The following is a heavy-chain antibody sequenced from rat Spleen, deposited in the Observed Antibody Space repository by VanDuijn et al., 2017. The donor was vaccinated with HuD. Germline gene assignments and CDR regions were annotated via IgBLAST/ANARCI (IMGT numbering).Heavy chain of an antibody. D-gene: IGHD2-2*01. CDR1: GFTFSDYY. CDR2: ISTGGGNT. V-gene: IGHV5-25*01. Sequence: EVQLVESGGGLVQPGRSLKLSCAASGFTFSDYYMAWVRQAPTKGLEWVASISTGGGNTYYRDPVKGRFTISRDNTKNTLYLRMDNLRSEDTATYYCARAGYLRDWYFDFWGPGTMVAVSS. J-gene: IGHJ1*01. CDR3: ARAGYLRDWYFDF.